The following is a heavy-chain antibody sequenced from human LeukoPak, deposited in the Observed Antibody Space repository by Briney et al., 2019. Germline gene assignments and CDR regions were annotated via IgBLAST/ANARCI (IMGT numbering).Heavy chain of an antibody. CDR1: GGSITSYY. V-gene: IGHV4-4*07. D-gene: IGHD1-26*01. J-gene: IGHJ4*02. CDR2: IYSSGST. Sequence: KPSETLSLTCTVSGGSITSYYWSWIRQPAGKGLEWIGRIYSSGSTNYNPSLKSRVTMSVDTSKNHFSLKLTSVTAADTAVYYCARTTGAGGWDYWGQGSLVTVP. CDR3: ARTTGAGGWDY.